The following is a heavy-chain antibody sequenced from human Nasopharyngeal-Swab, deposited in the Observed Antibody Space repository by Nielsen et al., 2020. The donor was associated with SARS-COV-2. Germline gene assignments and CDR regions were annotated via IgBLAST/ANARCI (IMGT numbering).Heavy chain of an antibody. V-gene: IGHV4-39*07. D-gene: IGHD6-13*01. CDR2: IYYSGST. CDR1: GGSISSSSYY. J-gene: IGHJ5*02. Sequence: SETLSLTCTVSGGSISSSSYYWGWIRQPPGKGLEWIGSIYYSGSTYYNPSLKSRVTISVDTSKNQFSLKLTSVTAADTAVYYCARDGLVYGSSWYGDNWFDPWGQGTLVTVSS. CDR3: ARDGLVYGSSWYGDNWFDP.